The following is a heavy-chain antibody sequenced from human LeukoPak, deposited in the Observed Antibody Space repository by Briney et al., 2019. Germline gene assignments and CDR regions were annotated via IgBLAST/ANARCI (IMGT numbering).Heavy chain of an antibody. J-gene: IGHJ5*02. V-gene: IGHV4-59*08. CDR1: GGSISSDF. D-gene: IGHD6-13*01. CDR3: AGDIAAVNIPGSRLDP. Sequence: SETLSLTCTASGGSISSDFWSWIRQPPGKGLEWIGYISYSGITNYNPALKSGVTISVDTSNNQFFLRLRSVTAADTAVYFCAGDIAAVNIPGSRLDPWGQGTLVTVSS. CDR2: ISYSGIT.